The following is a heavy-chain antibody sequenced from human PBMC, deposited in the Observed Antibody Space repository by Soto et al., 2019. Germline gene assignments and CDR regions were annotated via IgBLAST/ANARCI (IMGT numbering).Heavy chain of an antibody. D-gene: IGHD3-3*01. CDR1: GGSISSYY. CDR2: IYYSGST. CDR3: ARGGVVTDYYYYYGMDV. V-gene: IGHV4-59*01. Sequence: SETLSLTCTVSGGSISSYYWSWIRQPPGKGLGWIGYIYYSGSTNYNPSLKSRVTISVDTSKNQFSLKLSSVTAADTAVYYCARGGVVTDYYYYYGMDVWGQGTTVTVSS. J-gene: IGHJ6*02.